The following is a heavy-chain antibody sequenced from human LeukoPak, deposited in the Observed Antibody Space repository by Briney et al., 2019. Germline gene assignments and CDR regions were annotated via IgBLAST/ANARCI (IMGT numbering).Heavy chain of an antibody. D-gene: IGHD3-16*01. V-gene: IGHV1-24*01. CDR3: AIDVGELLTY. J-gene: IGHJ4*02. Sequence: GASVKVSCKVSGYTLAELSMHWVRQAPGKGLEWMGDVDPEDGEIIYAQNFQGRVTMTEDTSTDTAYMNLSSLRPEDTAVYYCAIDVGELLTYWGQGTLVTVSS. CDR2: VDPEDGEI. CDR1: GYTLAELS.